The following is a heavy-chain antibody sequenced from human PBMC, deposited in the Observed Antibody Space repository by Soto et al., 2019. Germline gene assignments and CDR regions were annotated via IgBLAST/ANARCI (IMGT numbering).Heavy chain of an antibody. CDR1: GFPFSNYW. CDR2: INSDGSST. CDR3: AGGYQD. Sequence: EENLVQSGGGLVQPGGSLRLSCAAFGFPFSNYWMHWVRQVPGQGLVWVSRINSDGSSTIYADFVKGRFTISRDNAKNTLYLQMNILRVEDTAIYYCAGGYQDWGQGALVTVSS. J-gene: IGHJ4*02. D-gene: IGHD6-25*01. V-gene: IGHV3-74*01.